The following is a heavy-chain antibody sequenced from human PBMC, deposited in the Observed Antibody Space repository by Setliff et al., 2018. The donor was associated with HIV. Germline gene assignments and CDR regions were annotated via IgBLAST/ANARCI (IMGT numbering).Heavy chain of an antibody. CDR1: GFTFSGFA. CDR3: ARDPHPNGGSEGAFDI. J-gene: IGHJ3*02. Sequence: PGGSLRLSCATSGFTFSGFAMTWVRQAPGRGLELVSYIDLGGSIIHYADSVRGRFTISRDDARKSVFLQMDSLRAEDTAVYYCARDPHPNGGSEGAFDIWGQGTMVTVSS. D-gene: IGHD7-27*01. V-gene: IGHV3-48*04. CDR2: IDLGGSII.